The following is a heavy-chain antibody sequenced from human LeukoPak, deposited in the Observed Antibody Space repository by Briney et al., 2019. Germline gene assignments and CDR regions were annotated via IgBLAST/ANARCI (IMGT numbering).Heavy chain of an antibody. CDR3: ARDPDCTSDTCYDY. Sequence: GGSLRLSCAASGFTFSSYWMSWVRQAPGKGVEWVAHIKQDGSEEYYVDSVKGRFTVSRDNAKNSLYLQMNSLRAEDTAVYYCARDPDCTSDTCYDYWGQGTLVTVSS. CDR1: GFTFSSYW. D-gene: IGHD2-8*02. J-gene: IGHJ4*02. V-gene: IGHV3-7*01. CDR2: IKQDGSEE.